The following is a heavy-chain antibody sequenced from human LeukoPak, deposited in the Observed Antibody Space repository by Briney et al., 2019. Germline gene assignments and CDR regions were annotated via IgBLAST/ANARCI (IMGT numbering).Heavy chain of an antibody. J-gene: IGHJ4*02. CDR1: GGSISSYY. CDR2: IYYSGST. Sequence: PSETLSLTCTVSGGSISSYYWSWIRQPPGKGLEWIGYIYYSGSTNYNPSLKSRVTISVDTSKNQFSLKLSSVTAADTAVYYCARGGIVAILDYWGQGTLVTVSS. D-gene: IGHD3-22*01. CDR3: ARGGIVAILDY. V-gene: IGHV4-59*01.